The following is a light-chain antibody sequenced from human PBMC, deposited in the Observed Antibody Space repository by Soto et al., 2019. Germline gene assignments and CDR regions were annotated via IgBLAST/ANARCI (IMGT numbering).Light chain of an antibody. CDR3: QSYDSSLSGSV. CDR1: SSNIGAGYD. J-gene: IGLJ3*02. Sequence: QSVLTQPPSVSGAPGQRVTISCTGSSSNIGAGYDVHWYQQLPGTAPKLLIYGNSNRPSGVPDRFSGSKSGTSASLAITGLQAEAEADYYGQSYDSSLSGSVFGGGTKVTVL. V-gene: IGLV1-40*01. CDR2: GNS.